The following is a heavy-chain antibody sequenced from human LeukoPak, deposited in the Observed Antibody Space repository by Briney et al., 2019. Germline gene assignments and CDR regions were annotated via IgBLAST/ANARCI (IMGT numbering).Heavy chain of an antibody. Sequence: NPSETLSLTCAVYGGSFSDYYWSWIRQPPGKGLEWIGYIYYTGSTKYNPSLKSRVTISVDTSKNQFSLKLSSVTAADTAIYYCARLRNYGNSPNWFDPWGQGTLVTVSS. CDR1: GGSFSDYY. V-gene: IGHV4-59*01. D-gene: IGHD3-16*01. J-gene: IGHJ5*02. CDR3: ARLRNYGNSPNWFDP. CDR2: IYYTGST.